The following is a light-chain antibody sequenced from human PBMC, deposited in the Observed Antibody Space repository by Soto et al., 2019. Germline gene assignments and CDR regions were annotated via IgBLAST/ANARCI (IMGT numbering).Light chain of an antibody. CDR3: QQYNRPWT. Sequence: DIQMTQSPSALSASVGDRVTITCRASQTITTWLAWYQQKPGKAPKLLIYDASSLESVGPSRFSGSGSGTDFTLAISSLQPYDFATYYCQQYNRPWTFGQGTKVE. CDR2: DAS. CDR1: QTITTW. V-gene: IGKV1-5*01. J-gene: IGKJ1*01.